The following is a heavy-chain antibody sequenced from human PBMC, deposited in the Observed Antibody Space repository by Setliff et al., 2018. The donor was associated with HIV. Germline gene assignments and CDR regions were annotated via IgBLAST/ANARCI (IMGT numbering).Heavy chain of an antibody. CDR1: GFTISSHQ. CDR3: AKEDQRVTSVDY. CDR2: IIQDESAK. D-gene: IGHD2-2*01. V-gene: IGHV3-7*01. J-gene: IGHJ4*02. Sequence: PGGSVRLSCAASGFTISSHQMSWVRQAPGKGLEWVAKIIQDESAKYYVDSVKGRFTISRDNSKNTLFLQMNSLRSEDTAVYYCAKEDQRVTSVDYWGQGTPVTVSS.